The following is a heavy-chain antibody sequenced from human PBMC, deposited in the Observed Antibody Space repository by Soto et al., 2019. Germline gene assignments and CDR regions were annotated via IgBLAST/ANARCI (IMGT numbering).Heavy chain of an antibody. Sequence: QITLKESGPTVMKPTQTLTLTCTFSGFSLSTSGVNVGWIRQPPGKALEWLALIYWDDDKRYSPSLKSRLTLNKDIFKNQVVLTMTNMDPVDTATYYCTHGPYYYDSSGYRAGYAFDIWGQGTMVTVSS. CDR2: IYWDDDK. D-gene: IGHD3-22*01. J-gene: IGHJ3*02. CDR3: THGPYYYDSSGYRAGYAFDI. CDR1: GFSLSTSGVN. V-gene: IGHV2-5*02.